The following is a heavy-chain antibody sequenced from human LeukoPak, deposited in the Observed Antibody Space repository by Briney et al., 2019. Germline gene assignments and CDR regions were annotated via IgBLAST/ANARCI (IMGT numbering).Heavy chain of an antibody. Sequence: PSETLSLTCTVSGGSISSYYWSWIRQPPGKGLEWIGYIYYSGSTNYNPSLKSRVTISVDTSKNQFSLKPSSVTAADTAVYYCARSSYGYGNWFDPWGQGTLVTVSS. CDR2: IYYSGST. V-gene: IGHV4-59*01. J-gene: IGHJ5*02. CDR3: ARSSYGYGNWFDP. D-gene: IGHD5-18*01. CDR1: GGSISSYY.